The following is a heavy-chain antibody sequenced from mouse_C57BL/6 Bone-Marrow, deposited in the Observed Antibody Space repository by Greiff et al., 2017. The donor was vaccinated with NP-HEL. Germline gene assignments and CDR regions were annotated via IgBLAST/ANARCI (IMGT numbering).Heavy chain of an antibody. V-gene: IGHV1-50*01. Sequence: QVQLQQPGAELVKPGASVKLSCKASGYTFTSYWMQWVKQRPGQGLEWIGEIYPSDSYTKYNQKFKGKATLTVDTSSSTAYMQLSSLTSEDSAVYYCARTPFAYWGQGTLVTGSA. CDR1: GYTFTSYW. CDR3: ARTPFAY. CDR2: IYPSDSYT. J-gene: IGHJ3*01.